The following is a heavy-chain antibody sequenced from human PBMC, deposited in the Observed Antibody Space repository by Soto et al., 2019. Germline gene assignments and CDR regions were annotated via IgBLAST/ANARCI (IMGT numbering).Heavy chain of an antibody. D-gene: IGHD3-3*01. Sequence: PGGSLRLSCSASGFTFSSYAMHWVRQAPGKGLEYVSAISSNGGSTYYADSVKGRFTISRDSSKNTLYLQMSSLRAEDTALYYWAKDMGTYYDFWSGYLHYYGMDVWGQGTTVTVSS. CDR3: AKDMGTYYDFWSGYLHYYGMDV. CDR1: GFTFSSYA. J-gene: IGHJ6*02. V-gene: IGHV3-64D*06. CDR2: ISSNGGST.